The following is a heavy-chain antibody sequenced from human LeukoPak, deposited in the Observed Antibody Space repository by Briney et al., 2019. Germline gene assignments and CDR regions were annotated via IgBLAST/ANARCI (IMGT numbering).Heavy chain of an antibody. Sequence: GGSLRLSCAASGFTFSNYWMIWVRQAPGKGLVWVANIKQDGSETRYVDSVKGRFTISRDNAQNSLYLQMNSLRAEDTAVYYCARVSNPWLQLNWGQGTLVTVSS. J-gene: IGHJ4*02. CDR1: GFTFSNYW. CDR2: IKQDGSET. D-gene: IGHD5-24*01. V-gene: IGHV3-7*05. CDR3: ARVSNPWLQLN.